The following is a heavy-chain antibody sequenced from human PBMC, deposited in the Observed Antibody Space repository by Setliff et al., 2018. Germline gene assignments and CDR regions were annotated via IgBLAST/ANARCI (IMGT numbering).Heavy chain of an antibody. Sequence: TLSLTCAAYGGTFSDYYWTWIRQPPGKGLEWVGEINHRGSTTYNPSLKSRVTISVDTSKDQFSLKVISMTAADTAVYYCARRGREMSTVRFFHSWGQGVLVTVSS. CDR2: INHRGST. D-gene: IGHD4-4*01. J-gene: IGHJ4*02. CDR3: ARRGREMSTVRFFHS. CDR1: GGTFSDYY. V-gene: IGHV4-34*01.